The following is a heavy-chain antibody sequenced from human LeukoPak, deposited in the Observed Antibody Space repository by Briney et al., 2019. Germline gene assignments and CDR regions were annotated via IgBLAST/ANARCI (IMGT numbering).Heavy chain of an antibody. D-gene: IGHD3-3*01. CDR1: GYTFTSCY. CDR3: ARERSDDFWSGYYWDSYYYGMDV. CDR2: ISAYNGNT. J-gene: IGHJ6*02. V-gene: IGHV1-18*04. Sequence: ASVKVSCKASGYTFTSCYMHWLRQAPGRGLEWMGWISAYNGNTNYAQKLQGRVTMTTDTSTSTAYMELRSLRSDDTAVYYCARERSDDFWSGYYWDSYYYGMDVWGQGTTVTVSS.